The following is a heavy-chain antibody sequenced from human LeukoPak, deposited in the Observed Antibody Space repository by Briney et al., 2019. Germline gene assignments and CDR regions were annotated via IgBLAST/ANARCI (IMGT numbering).Heavy chain of an antibody. V-gene: IGHV3-49*04. CDR3: TKIVVVPAAAYYYYYYGMDV. D-gene: IGHD2-2*01. CDR2: IRSKAYGGIT. CDR1: GFTFGDYA. Sequence: AGGPLRLSCTASGFTFGDYAMSWVRQAPGKGLEWVGFIRSKAYGGITEYAASVKVRFTISRDDSKSIAYLQMNSLKTDDTAVYYCTKIVVVPAAAYYYYYYGMDVWGQGTTVTVS. J-gene: IGHJ6*02.